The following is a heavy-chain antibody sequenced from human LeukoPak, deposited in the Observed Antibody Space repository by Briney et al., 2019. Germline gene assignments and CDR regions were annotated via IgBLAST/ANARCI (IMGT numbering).Heavy chain of an antibody. D-gene: IGHD3-16*01. CDR3: ARYYDYVWGKSFYFDY. CDR2: IYYTGTV. Sequence: SGTLSLTCDVSGGSVTSTNWWSWVRQSPGKGLEWIGEIYYTGTVNYNASLESRVTMSVDKSKNQFSLKLSSVTAADTAVYYCARYYDYVWGKSFYFDYWGQGALVTVSS. V-gene: IGHV4-4*02. J-gene: IGHJ4*02. CDR1: GGSVTSTNW.